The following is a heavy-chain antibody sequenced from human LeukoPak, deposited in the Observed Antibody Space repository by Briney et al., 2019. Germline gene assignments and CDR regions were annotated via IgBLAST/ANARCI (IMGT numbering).Heavy chain of an antibody. V-gene: IGHV3-30*02. J-gene: IGHJ3*02. D-gene: IGHD6-19*01. Sequence: GGSLRLSCAASGFTFSSYGMHWVRQAPGKGLEWVAFIRYDGSNKYYADSVKGRFTISRDNAKNSLYLQMNSLRAEDTAVFYCARDRSSGWLHAFDIWGQGTMVTVSS. CDR2: IRYDGSNK. CDR1: GFTFSSYG. CDR3: ARDRSSGWLHAFDI.